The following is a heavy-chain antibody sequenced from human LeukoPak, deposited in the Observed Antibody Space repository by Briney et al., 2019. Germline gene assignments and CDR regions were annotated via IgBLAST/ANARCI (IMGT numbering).Heavy chain of an antibody. CDR2: IYYSGST. J-gene: IGHJ4*02. Sequence: PSETLSLTCTVSGGSISSSSYYWGWIRQPPGKGLEWIGSIYYSGSTYYNPSLKSRVTISVDTSKNQFPLKLSSVTAADTAVYYCARSTSRRDGYIVDYWGQGTLVTVSS. CDR1: GGSISSSSYY. D-gene: IGHD5-24*01. CDR3: ARSTSRRDGYIVDY. V-gene: IGHV4-39*06.